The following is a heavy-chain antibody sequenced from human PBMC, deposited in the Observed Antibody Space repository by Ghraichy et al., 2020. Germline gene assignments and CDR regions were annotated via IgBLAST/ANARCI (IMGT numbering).Heavy chain of an antibody. CDR1: GGSFSGYY. V-gene: IGHV4-34*01. D-gene: IGHD5-12*01. CDR3: ARVPQAAITYYYYYGMDV. CDR2: INHSGST. Sequence: SQTLSLTCAVYGGSFSGYYWSWIRQPPGKGLEWIGEINHSGSTNYNPSLKSRVTISVDTSTNQFSLKLSPVTAADTAVYYCARVPQAAITYYYYYGMDVWGQGTTVTVSS. J-gene: IGHJ6*02.